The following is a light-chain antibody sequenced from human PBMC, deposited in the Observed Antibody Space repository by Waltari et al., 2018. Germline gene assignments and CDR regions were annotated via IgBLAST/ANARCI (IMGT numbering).Light chain of an antibody. J-gene: IGKJ5*01. CDR3: HHYYIPPLT. CDR1: QSILYRGNSKSY. V-gene: IGKV4-1*01. CDR2: WAT. Sequence: VMTQSPDSLAVSLGERVTINCKSSQSILYRGNSKSYLAWYPHTPGQPPKMLIYWATVRESGVPDRFRGSGSGTDFTLTISSLQAEDVAVYYCHHYYIPPLTFGQGTRLEIK.